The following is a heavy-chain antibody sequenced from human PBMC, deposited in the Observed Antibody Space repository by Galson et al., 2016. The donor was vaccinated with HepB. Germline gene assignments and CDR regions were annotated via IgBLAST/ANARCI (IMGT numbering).Heavy chain of an antibody. CDR3: TRVHREGIAAAGFQI. CDR2: INNDGSST. Sequence: SLRLSCAASGFTFNDYWMHWVRQAPGRGLDWVSRINNDGSSTTYADSVKGRFTISRDNAKNTLYLQLNSLRAEDTALYYCTRVHREGIAAAGFQIWGQGTLVTASS. D-gene: IGHD6-13*01. V-gene: IGHV3-74*01. J-gene: IGHJ4*02. CDR1: GFTFNDYW.